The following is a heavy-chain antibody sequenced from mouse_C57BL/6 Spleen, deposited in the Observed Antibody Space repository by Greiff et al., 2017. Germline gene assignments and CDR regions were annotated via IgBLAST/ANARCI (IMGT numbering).Heavy chain of an antibody. Sequence: QVQLQQSGAELVRPGSSVKLSCKASGYTFTSYWMHWVKQRPIQGLEWIGNIDPSDSETHYNQKFKDKATLTVDKSSSTAYMQLSSLTSEDSAVYYCARSENSNYFAYWGQGTLVTVSA. V-gene: IGHV1-52*01. CDR2: IDPSDSET. CDR3: ARSENSNYFAY. J-gene: IGHJ3*01. CDR1: GYTFTSYW. D-gene: IGHD2-5*01.